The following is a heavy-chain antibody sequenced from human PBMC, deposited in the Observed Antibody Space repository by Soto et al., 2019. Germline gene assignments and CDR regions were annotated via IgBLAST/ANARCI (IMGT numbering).Heavy chain of an antibody. V-gene: IGHV5-10-1*01. CDR2: IDPSDSYT. CDR1: GYSFTSYW. CDR3: ARPASGYYDSSEFDY. Sequence: GESLKISCKGSGYSFTSYWISWVRQMPGKGLEWMGRIDPSDSYTNYSPSFQGHVTISADKSISTAYLQWSSLKASDTAMYYCARPASGYYDSSEFDYWGQGTLVTVSS. D-gene: IGHD3-22*01. J-gene: IGHJ4*02.